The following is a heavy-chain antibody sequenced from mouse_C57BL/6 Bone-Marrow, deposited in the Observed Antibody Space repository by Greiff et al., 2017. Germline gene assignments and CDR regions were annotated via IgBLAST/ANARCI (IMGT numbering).Heavy chain of an antibody. J-gene: IGHJ1*03. CDR1: GFNIKDDY. CDR3: ARGYYGSSPHWYFDV. CDR2: IDPENGDT. D-gene: IGHD1-1*01. Sequence: VQLKQSGAELVRPGASVKLSCTASGFNIKDDYMHWVKQRPEQGLEWIGWIDPENGDTEYASKFQGKATITADTSSNTAYLQLSSLTSEDSAVYYCARGYYGSSPHWYFDVWGTGTTVTVSS. V-gene: IGHV14-4*01.